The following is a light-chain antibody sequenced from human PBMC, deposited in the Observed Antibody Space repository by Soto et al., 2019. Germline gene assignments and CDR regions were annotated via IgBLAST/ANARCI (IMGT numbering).Light chain of an antibody. V-gene: IGLV1-51*01. J-gene: IGLJ1*01. CDR1: SSNIGNNY. CDR3: GTWDSSLINYV. Sequence: QSVLTRPPSVSAAPGQKVTISCSGSSSNIGNNYVSWYQQLPGTAPKLLIYDNNKRPSGIPDRFSGSKSGTSATLGITGLQTGDEADYYCGTWDSSLINYVFGTGTKVTVL. CDR2: DNN.